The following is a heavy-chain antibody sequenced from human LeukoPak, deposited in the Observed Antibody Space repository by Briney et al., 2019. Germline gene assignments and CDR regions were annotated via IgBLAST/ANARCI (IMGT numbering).Heavy chain of an antibody. Sequence: SETLSLTCTVSGGSITNYYWSWIRQPPGKGLEWLGYIYYTGATEYNPSLESRVTISVDTSKNQFSLKLSSVTAADTAVYYCARTPAGTKTGQFDYWGQGTLVTVSS. D-gene: IGHD2-2*01. CDR2: IYYTGAT. J-gene: IGHJ4*02. V-gene: IGHV4-59*12. CDR3: ARTPAGTKTGQFDY. CDR1: GGSITNYY.